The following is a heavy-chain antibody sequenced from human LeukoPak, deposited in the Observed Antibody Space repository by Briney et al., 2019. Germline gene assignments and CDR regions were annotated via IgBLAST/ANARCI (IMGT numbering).Heavy chain of an antibody. J-gene: IGHJ4*02. Sequence: SHTLSLTCTVSGGSISSGGYYWSWIRQHPGKGVEWIGYIYYSGSTYYNPSLKSRVTISVDTSKNQFSLKLSSVTAADTAVYYCARSVGTGGFDYWGQGTLVTVSS. D-gene: IGHD1-26*01. CDR3: ARSVGTGGFDY. V-gene: IGHV4-31*03. CDR1: GGSISSGGYY. CDR2: IYYSGST.